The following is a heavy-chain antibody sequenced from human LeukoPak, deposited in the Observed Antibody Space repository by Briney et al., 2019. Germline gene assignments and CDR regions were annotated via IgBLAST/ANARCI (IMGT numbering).Heavy chain of an antibody. D-gene: IGHD5-18*01. Sequence: SETLSLTCTVSGGSISSSSYYWGWIRQPPGKGLEWIGSIYYSGSTYYNPSLKSRVTISVDTSKNQFSLKLSSVTAADTAVYYCARGRPIGYSYGFDYWGQGTPVTVSS. J-gene: IGHJ4*02. CDR3: ARGRPIGYSYGFDY. CDR2: IYYSGST. V-gene: IGHV4-39*01. CDR1: GGSISSSSYY.